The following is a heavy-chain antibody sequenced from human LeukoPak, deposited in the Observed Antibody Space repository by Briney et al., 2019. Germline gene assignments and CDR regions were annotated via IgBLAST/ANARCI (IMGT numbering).Heavy chain of an antibody. J-gene: IGHJ4*02. CDR1: GYIFTSYW. V-gene: IGHV5-51*01. D-gene: IGHD1-1*01. CDR2: IYAADSDT. Sequence: GESLKISCKGSGYIFTSYWIGWVRQMPGKGLEWMGIIYAADSDTRYSPSFQGQVTISADKSISTAYLQWSSLKATDTAMYYYARTRGTGTTDFWGQGTLVTVSS. CDR3: ARTRGTGTTDF.